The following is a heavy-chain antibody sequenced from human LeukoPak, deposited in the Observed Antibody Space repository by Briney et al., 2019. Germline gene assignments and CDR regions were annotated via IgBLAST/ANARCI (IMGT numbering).Heavy chain of an antibody. D-gene: IGHD6-19*01. J-gene: IGHJ4*02. V-gene: IGHV1-18*01. Sequence: ASVSVSCKASGYTLTSYGISWVRQAPGQGLEWMGWISAYNGNTNYAQKLQGRVTMTTDTSTSTAYMELRSLRSDDTAVYYCARVLEEWLPFYWGQGTLVTVSS. CDR1: GYTLTSYG. CDR3: ARVLEEWLPFY. CDR2: ISAYNGNT.